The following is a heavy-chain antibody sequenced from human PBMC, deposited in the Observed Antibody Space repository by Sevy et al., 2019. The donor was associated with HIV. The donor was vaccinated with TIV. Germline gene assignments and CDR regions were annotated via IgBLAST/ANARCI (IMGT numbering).Heavy chain of an antibody. Sequence: GGSLRLSCTASGFTFSGYAMTWVRQAPGKGLEWVSTISGSGNDTYYAGSVKGRCTISRDNSKNTLYLQMNTLRAEDTAVYFCAKAYYYDSRGYYFNWGQGTLVTVSS. CDR2: ISGSGNDT. D-gene: IGHD3-22*01. V-gene: IGHV3-23*01. J-gene: IGHJ4*02. CDR1: GFTFSGYA. CDR3: AKAYYYDSRGYYFN.